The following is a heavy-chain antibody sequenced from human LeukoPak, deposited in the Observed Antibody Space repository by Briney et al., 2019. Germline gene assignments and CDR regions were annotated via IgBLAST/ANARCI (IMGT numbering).Heavy chain of an antibody. V-gene: IGHV3-23*01. CDR3: AKAGILQASSSRLQYFDL. D-gene: IGHD6-6*01. CDR2: ISGSGGST. J-gene: IGHJ2*01. Sequence: GGSLTLSCAASGVTFSSYDLSWVRQAPGKGLEWVSLISGSGGSTYYADSVKGRFTISRDNSKNTLYLQMNSLRADDTAVYHCAKAGILQASSSRLQYFDLWGRGTLVTVSS. CDR1: GVTFSSYD.